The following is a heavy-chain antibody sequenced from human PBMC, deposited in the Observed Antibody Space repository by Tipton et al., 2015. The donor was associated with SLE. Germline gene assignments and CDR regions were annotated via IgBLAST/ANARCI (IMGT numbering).Heavy chain of an antibody. J-gene: IGHJ4*02. V-gene: IGHV1-2*06. CDR2: INPNSGDT. CDR3: ATPDY. Sequence: QSGAEVMKPGASVKVSCKASGYTFTGYYIHWVRQAPGQGLEWMGRINPNSGDTDSAQKFQGRVTMTRDTSISTAYMELSSLRSEDTAVYYCATPDYWGQGTLVTVSS. CDR1: GYTFTGYY.